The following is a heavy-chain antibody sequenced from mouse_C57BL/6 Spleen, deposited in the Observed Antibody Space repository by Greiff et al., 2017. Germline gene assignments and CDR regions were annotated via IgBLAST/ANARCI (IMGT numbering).Heavy chain of an antibody. CDR2: IHPNSGST. D-gene: IGHD2-5*01. Sequence: VQLQQPGAELVKPGASVKLSCKASGYTFTSYWMHWVKQRPGQGLEWIGMIHPNSGSTNYNEKFKSKATLTVDKSSSTAYMQLSSLTSEDSAVYYCARSRDYSNYGVFAYWGQGTLVTVSA. CDR3: ARSRDYSNYGVFAY. J-gene: IGHJ3*01. CDR1: GYTFTSYW. V-gene: IGHV1-64*01.